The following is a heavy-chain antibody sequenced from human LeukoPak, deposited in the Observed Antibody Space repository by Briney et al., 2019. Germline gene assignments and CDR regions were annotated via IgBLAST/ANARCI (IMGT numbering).Heavy chain of an antibody. V-gene: IGHV4-4*07. D-gene: IGHD2-2*01. J-gene: IGHJ5*02. CDR1: GGSISSYY. CDR3: ARAVGRAYCSSTSCYGDVRANWFDP. Sequence: SETLSLTCTVSGGSISSYYWSWIRQPAGKGLEWIGRIYTSGSTNYNPSLKSRVTMSVDTSKNQFSLKLSSVTAADTAVYYCARAVGRAYCSSTSCYGDVRANWFDPWGQGTLVTVSS. CDR2: IYTSGST.